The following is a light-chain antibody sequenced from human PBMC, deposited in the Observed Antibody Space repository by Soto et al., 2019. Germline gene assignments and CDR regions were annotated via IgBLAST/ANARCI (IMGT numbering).Light chain of an antibody. CDR2: EVF. Sequence: QSVLTQPASVSGSPGQSITISCTGTDSDVGGYHYVSWYQQFSGRAPKVIIYEVFNRPSGVSDRFSGSKSGNTATLTISGLQADDEADYYCYSYVKGASYVFGSGTKVTVL. CDR1: DSDVGGYHY. V-gene: IGLV2-14*01. CDR3: YSYVKGASYV. J-gene: IGLJ1*01.